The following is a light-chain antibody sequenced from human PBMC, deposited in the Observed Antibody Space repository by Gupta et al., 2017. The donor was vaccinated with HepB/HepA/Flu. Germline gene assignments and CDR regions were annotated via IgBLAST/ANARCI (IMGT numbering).Light chain of an antibody. V-gene: IGLV2-14*03. J-gene: IGLJ1*01. CDR3: SSYTSSSTRV. CDR1: NSDVSGYNY. Sequence: QSALTQPASVSGSPGQSITISCTGTNSDVSGYNYVSWYQQHPGKAPKLMIYDVSNRPSGVSNRFSGSKSGNTASLTISGLQAEDEADYYYSSYTSSSTRVFGTGTKVTVL. CDR2: DVS.